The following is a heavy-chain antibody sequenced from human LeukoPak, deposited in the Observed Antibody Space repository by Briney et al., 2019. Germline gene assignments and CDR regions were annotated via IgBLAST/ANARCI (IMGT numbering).Heavy chain of an antibody. CDR1: SGSISSYY. CDR3: ARVRASVRYYFDY. J-gene: IGHJ4*02. D-gene: IGHD3-10*01. CDR2: IYYSGST. Sequence: KPSETLSLTCTVSSGSISSYYWSWIRQPPGRGLGWIGYIYYSGSTNYNPSLKSRVTISVDTSKNQFSLKLSSVTAADTAVYYCARVRASVRYYFDYWGQGTLVTVSS. V-gene: IGHV4-59*01.